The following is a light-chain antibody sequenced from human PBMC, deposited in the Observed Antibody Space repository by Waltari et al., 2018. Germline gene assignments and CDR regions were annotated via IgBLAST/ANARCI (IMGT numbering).Light chain of an antibody. V-gene: IGLV1-47*01. CDR2: RDN. Sequence: QSVLTQPPSASGTPGQKVTISCSGARSNIGSNYLNWYQHFPGSAPKLLFYRDNQRHSGVPARFSVSKSGTSASLAITDLRPEDEADYYCASWDFSLTVWVFGGGLRLTVL. J-gene: IGLJ3*02. CDR3: ASWDFSLTVWV. CDR1: RSNIGSNY.